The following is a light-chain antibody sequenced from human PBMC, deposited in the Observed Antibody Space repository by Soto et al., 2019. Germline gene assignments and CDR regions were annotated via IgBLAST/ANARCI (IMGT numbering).Light chain of an antibody. CDR3: ETWDSNTWV. V-gene: IGLV4-60*02. CDR1: SGHSSYI. CDR2: LEGIGSY. Sequence: QSVLTQSSSACASLGSSVKLTCSLSSGHSSYIIAWHQQQPGKAPRCLMKLEGIGSYNKGSGVPDRFSGSSSGADRCLTIATLQFEAEADYSCETWDSNTWVFAGGTKLTVL. J-gene: IGLJ3*02.